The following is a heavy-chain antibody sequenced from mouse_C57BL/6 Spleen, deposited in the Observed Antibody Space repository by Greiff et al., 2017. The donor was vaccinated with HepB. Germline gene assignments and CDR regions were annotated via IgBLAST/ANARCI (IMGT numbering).Heavy chain of an antibody. D-gene: IGHD1-1*01. V-gene: IGHV1-54*01. J-gene: IGHJ4*01. CDR3: ARDGSSLYYAMDY. CDR2: INPGSGGT. Sequence: VMLVESGAELVRPGTSVKVSCKASGYAFTNYLIEWVKQRPGQGLEWIGVINPGSGGTNYNEKFKGKATLTADKSSSTAYMQLSSLTSEDSAVYFCARDGSSLYYAMDYWGQGTSVTVSS. CDR1: GYAFTNYL.